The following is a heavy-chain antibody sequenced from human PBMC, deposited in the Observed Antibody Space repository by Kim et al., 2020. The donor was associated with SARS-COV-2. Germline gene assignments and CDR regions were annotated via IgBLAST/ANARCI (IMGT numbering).Heavy chain of an antibody. CDR3: ARLDSIYYYGMDV. V-gene: IGHV1-46*01. Sequence: ASVKVSCKASGYTFTSYYMHWVRQAPGQGLEWMGIINPSGGSTSYAQKFEGRVTMTRDTSTSTVYMELSSLRSEDTAVYYCARLDSIYYYGMDVWGQGTTVTVSS. CDR2: INPSGGST. CDR1: GYTFTSYY. D-gene: IGHD3-22*01. J-gene: IGHJ6*02.